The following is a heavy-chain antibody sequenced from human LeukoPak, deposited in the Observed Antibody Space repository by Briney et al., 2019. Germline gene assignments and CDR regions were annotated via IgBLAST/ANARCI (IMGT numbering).Heavy chain of an antibody. Sequence: SETLSLTCTVSGGSISSSSYYWGWIRQPPGKGLEWIGSIYYSGRTYYNPSLKSRVTISVDTSKNQFSLKLSSVTAADTAVYYCARDYYGSGTFDYWGQGTMVSVSS. CDR3: ARDYYGSGTFDY. CDR1: GGSISSSSYY. J-gene: IGHJ4*02. V-gene: IGHV4-39*07. CDR2: IYYSGRT. D-gene: IGHD3-10*01.